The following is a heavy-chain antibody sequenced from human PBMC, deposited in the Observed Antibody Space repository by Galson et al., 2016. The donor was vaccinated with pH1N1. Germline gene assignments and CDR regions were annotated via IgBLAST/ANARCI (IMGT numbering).Heavy chain of an antibody. CDR1: GYSFTTYQ. V-gene: IGHV1-46*01. CDR2: TEPSSGAT. D-gene: IGHD3/OR15-3a*01. CDR3: ASGLGQGTCCLLH. Sequence: QSGAEVKKPGESLRISCKASGYSFTTYQIHWVRHVPGQGLEWMGVTEPSSGATKYAPKFQGRVTMTRDTSTNTVYMELSSLRSQDTAVYYCASGLGQGTCCLLHWGQGALVTVSS. J-gene: IGHJ4*02.